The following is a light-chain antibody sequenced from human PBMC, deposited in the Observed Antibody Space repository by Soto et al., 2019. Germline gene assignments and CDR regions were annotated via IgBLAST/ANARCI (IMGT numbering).Light chain of an antibody. CDR3: CSYAGSITFYV. V-gene: IGLV2-23*01. J-gene: IGLJ1*01. Sequence: QSALTQPASVSGSPGQSITISCTGTSSDVGSYNLVSWYQHHPGKGPKLLIYEGTKRPSGVSNRFSGSKSGNTASLTISGLQAEDEADYYCCSYAGSITFYVFGSGTKVTVL. CDR1: SSDVGSYNL. CDR2: EGT.